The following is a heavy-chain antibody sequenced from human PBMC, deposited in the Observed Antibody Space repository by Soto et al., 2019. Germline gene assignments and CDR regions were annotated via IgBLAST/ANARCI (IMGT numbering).Heavy chain of an antibody. CDR1: GDSIWGSGFS. CDR2: IYYSGST. D-gene: IGHD6-6*01. V-gene: IGHV4-39*01. CDR3: ARLSIAGSIDY. J-gene: IGHJ4*02. Sequence: SDSLSLTCPASGDSIWGSGFSWAWIRQPPGKGLEWIGSIYYSGSTYYNPSLKSRVTTSVDTSKNQFSLKLSSVTAADTAVYYCARLSIAGSIDYWGQGTLVTVSS.